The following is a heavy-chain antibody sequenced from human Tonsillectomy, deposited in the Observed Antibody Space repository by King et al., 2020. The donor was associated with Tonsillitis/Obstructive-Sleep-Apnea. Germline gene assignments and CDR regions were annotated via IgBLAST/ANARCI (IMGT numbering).Heavy chain of an antibody. CDR3: AKDRRSSGVSYYGMAV. Sequence: DVQLVESGGGLVQPGGSLRLSCEASGFNFNNFAVSWVRQAPGKGLEWVSSISGSGGGKYYTHSVDGRFTVSRDNSRNTVYLQMNSLRVEDTAVYHCAKDRRSSGVSYYGMAVWGEGTTVTVSS. CDR1: GFNFNNFA. J-gene: IGHJ6*04. CDR2: ISGSGGGK. V-gene: IGHV3-23*04. D-gene: IGHD6-19*01.